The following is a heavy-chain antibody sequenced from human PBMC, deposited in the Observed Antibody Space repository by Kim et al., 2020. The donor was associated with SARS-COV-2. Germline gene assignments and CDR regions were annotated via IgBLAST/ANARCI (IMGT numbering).Heavy chain of an antibody. Sequence: GESLKISCQGSGYNFTNYWISWVRQMPGKGLEWMGRIDPSDSYTNYSPSFQGHVTISADKSISTAYLQCSSLKASDNAMYYCARHLKTWNSLSLICGMDVWGQGTTVTVSS. D-gene: IGHD1-7*01. CDR3: ARHLKTWNSLSLICGMDV. CDR2: IDPSDSYT. V-gene: IGHV5-10-1*01. J-gene: IGHJ6*02. CDR1: GYNFTNYW.